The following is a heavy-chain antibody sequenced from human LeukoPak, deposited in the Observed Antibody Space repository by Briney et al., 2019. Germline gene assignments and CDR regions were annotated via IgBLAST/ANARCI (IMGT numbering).Heavy chain of an antibody. CDR3: AKTYYYDSSAYYFDY. D-gene: IGHD3-22*01. Sequence: PGGSLRLSCAASGFTFSSYGMHWVRQAPGKGLEWVAVISYDGSNKYYADSVKGRFTISRDNSKNTLYLQMNSLRAEDTAVYYCAKTYYYDSSAYYFDYWGQGTLVTVSS. CDR2: ISYDGSNK. J-gene: IGHJ4*02. V-gene: IGHV3-30*18. CDR1: GFTFSSYG.